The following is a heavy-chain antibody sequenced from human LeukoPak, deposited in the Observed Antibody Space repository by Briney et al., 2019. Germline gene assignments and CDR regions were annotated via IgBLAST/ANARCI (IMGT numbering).Heavy chain of an antibody. D-gene: IGHD2-15*01. CDR1: GLTVSSHF. V-gene: IGHV3-66*01. J-gene: IGHJ1*01. CDR2: IYSGGNR. Sequence: GGSLRLSCSASGLTVSSHFMTWVRQAPGKGLEWVSIIYSGGNRFYSDSVKGRFTISRDNSRNTVFLQMDDLRPEDTGVYSCAGGGYLGYWGHGTLVTVSS. CDR3: AGGGYLGY.